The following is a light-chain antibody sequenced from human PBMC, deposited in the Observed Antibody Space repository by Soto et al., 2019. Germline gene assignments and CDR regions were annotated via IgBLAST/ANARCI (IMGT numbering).Light chain of an antibody. V-gene: IGKV1-5*03. CDR2: KAP. J-gene: IGKJ1*01. Sequence: DIQMTQFPSTLSASVGDRVTITCRASQSISNRLAWFQQKSGEAPNLLIHKAPSLESGGPSRFSGSGSGTEFTLTISSLQPDDFATYYCQQYNTYSWTFGQGTKVEIK. CDR1: QSISNR. CDR3: QQYNTYSWT.